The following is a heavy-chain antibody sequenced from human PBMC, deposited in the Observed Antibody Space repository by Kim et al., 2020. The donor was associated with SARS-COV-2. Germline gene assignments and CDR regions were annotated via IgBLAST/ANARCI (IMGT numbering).Heavy chain of an antibody. Sequence: DSVKGRFTISRDNAKNSLYLQMNSLRAEDTAVYYCARDGVPSGWTRYFDLWGRGTLVTVSS. J-gene: IGHJ2*01. V-gene: IGHV3-7*03. CDR3: ARDGVPSGWTRYFDL. D-gene: IGHD6-19*01.